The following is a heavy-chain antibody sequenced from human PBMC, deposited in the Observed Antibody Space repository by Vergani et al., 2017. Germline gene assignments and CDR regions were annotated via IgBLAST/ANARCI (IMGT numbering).Heavy chain of an antibody. D-gene: IGHD3-10*01. Sequence: EVQLLESGGGLVQPGGSRRLSCAGAGFTFDTYTTAYVRKARGKGREWVATISSGGGDIFYADSVTGRFTISRENSKNTLFLQMNSLKDEDTAVYYCTTAWGLYYLHGEYFQYWGRGTLVSVSS. CDR2: ISSGGGDI. J-gene: IGHJ1*01. CDR1: GFTFDTYT. V-gene: IGHV3-23*01. CDR3: TTAWGLYYLHGEYFQY.